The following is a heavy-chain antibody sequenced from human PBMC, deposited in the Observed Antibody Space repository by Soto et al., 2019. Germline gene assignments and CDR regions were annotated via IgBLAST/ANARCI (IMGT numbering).Heavy chain of an antibody. CDR3: ARDGPGFDY. CDR2: ISYDGSNK. Sequence: GGSLRLSCAASGFTFSSYAMHWVRQAPGTGLEWVAVISYDGSNKYYAASVKGRFTISRDNSKNTLYLQMNSLRAEDTAVYYCARDGPGFDYWGQGTLVTVSS. CDR1: GFTFSSYA. V-gene: IGHV3-30-3*01. J-gene: IGHJ4*02.